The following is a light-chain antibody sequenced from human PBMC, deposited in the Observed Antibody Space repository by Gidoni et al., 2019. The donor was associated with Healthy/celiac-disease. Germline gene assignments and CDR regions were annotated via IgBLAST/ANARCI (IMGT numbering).Light chain of an antibody. V-gene: IGLV1-51*02. Sequence: QSVLTQPPSVSAAPGQKVTISCSGSSSNIGNNYVSWYQQLPGTAPKLLIYENNKRPSGIPARSSGSKSGTSATLGITGLQTGDEADYYCGTWDSSLSAHVVFGGGTKLTVL. CDR2: ENN. CDR3: GTWDSSLSAHVV. CDR1: SSNIGNNY. J-gene: IGLJ2*01.